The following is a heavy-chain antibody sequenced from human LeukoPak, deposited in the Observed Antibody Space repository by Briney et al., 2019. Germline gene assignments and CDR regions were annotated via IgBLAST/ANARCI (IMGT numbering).Heavy chain of an antibody. Sequence: PSETLSLTCAVSGGSISSGDWWSWVRQPPGKGLEWIGQIHHGGTTNYNPSLKTRVTISVDKSKDQFSLKLNSVSAADTAVYYCARHIKGPPGFDYWGQGTLVTVSS. J-gene: IGHJ4*02. CDR3: ARHIKGPPGFDY. CDR2: IHHGGTT. V-gene: IGHV4-4*02. D-gene: IGHD1-14*01. CDR1: GGSISSGDW.